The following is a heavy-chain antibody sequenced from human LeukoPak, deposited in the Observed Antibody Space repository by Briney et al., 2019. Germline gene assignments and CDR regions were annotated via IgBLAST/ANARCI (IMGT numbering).Heavy chain of an antibody. D-gene: IGHD4-11*01. Sequence: GGSLRLSCAASGFTFRRYWMSWVRQAPGKGLEWVANIKQEGSEKYYVDSVKGRFIISRDNAKNSLFLQMNSVTAEDTAVYFCARGVDGHSDSDYSYYYGVDVWGQGTTVTVSS. V-gene: IGHV3-7*04. CDR2: IKQEGSEK. J-gene: IGHJ6*02. CDR3: ARGVDGHSDSDYSYYYGVDV. CDR1: GFTFRRYW.